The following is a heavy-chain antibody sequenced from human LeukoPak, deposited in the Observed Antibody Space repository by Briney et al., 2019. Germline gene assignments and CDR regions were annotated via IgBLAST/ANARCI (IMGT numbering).Heavy chain of an antibody. CDR2: IYHSGGT. J-gene: IGHJ5*02. CDR3: ARGNADYSGNWFDP. Sequence: SGTLSLTCAVFGGSISSNNWWTWVRQSPEKGLEWIGEIYHSGGTTYNPSLKSRVTLSVDKSKNQFSLKLTSVTAADTAVYYCARGNADYSGNWFDPWGQGTLVTVSS. CDR1: GGSISSNNW. V-gene: IGHV4-4*02. D-gene: IGHD4-17*01.